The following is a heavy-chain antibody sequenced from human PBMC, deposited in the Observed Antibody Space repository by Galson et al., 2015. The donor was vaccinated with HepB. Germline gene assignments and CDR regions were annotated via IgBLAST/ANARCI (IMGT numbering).Heavy chain of an antibody. Sequence: SLRLSCAASGFTFSSYSMNWVRQAPGKGLEWVSSISSSSSYIYYADSVKGRFTISRDNAKNSLYLQMNSLRAEDTAVYYCARVGDFWLHYMDVWGKGTTVTVSS. CDR1: GFTFSSYS. J-gene: IGHJ6*03. CDR3: ARVGDFWLHYMDV. CDR2: ISSSSSYI. V-gene: IGHV3-21*01. D-gene: IGHD3-3*01.